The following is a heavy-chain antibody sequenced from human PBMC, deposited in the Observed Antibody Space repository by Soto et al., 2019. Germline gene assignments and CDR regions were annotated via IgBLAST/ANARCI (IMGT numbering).Heavy chain of an antibody. V-gene: IGHV3-7*01. J-gene: IGHJ6*02. Sequence: EVQLVESGGGSVQPGGSLRLSCAASGIIFSNFWMSWVRQAPGKGLEWVANIKPDGSESYYVDSVRGPFTISRDNVKDSLHLQMNNLRAEDTGVYYCARDPGPGYYYYNMDVWGQGTTVTVSS. D-gene: IGHD3-9*01. CDR2: IKPDGSES. CDR3: ARDPGPGYYYYNMDV. CDR1: GIIFSNFW.